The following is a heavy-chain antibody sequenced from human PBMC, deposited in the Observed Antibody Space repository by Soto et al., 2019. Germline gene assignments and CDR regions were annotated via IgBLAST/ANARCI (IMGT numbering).Heavy chain of an antibody. V-gene: IGHV3-72*01. J-gene: IGHJ4*02. CDR3: AMFSGSYTGGLDY. Sequence: EVQLVESGGGLVQPGGSLRLSCAASGFTFSDHYMDWVRQAPGKGLEWVGRSRNKANSNSSEYAESVQGSFTISRDETNSSLYMKMNSLKTDVPAVDYYAMFSGSYTGGLDYWGQGALVTVSS. CDR1: GFTFSDHY. D-gene: IGHD1-26*01. CDR2: SRNKANSNSS.